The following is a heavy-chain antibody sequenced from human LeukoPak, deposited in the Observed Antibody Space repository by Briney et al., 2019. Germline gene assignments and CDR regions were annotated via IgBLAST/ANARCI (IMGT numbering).Heavy chain of an antibody. CDR3: ARTTPHGSADY. Sequence: PSETLSLTCTVSGGSVSTYHWSWIRQPPGKGLEWIAYIHYTGTTNYNPSLKSRVSISLDTSKNHFSLELSSVTAADTAVYYCARTTPHGSADYWGQGTLVTVSS. CDR2: IHYTGTT. D-gene: IGHD1-26*01. J-gene: IGHJ4*02. CDR1: GGSVSTYH. V-gene: IGHV4-59*08.